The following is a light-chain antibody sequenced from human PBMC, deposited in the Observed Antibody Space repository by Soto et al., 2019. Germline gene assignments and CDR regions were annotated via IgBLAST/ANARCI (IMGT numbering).Light chain of an antibody. CDR3: QQYYSYPPSFT. CDR1: ETVAGSY. Sequence: EIVLTQSPGTLSLSPGERATLSCRASETVAGSYLAWYQQKPGQAPRLLIHGASTRATGIADRFSGSGSGTDFTLTISGLQSEHFETYYCQQYYSYPPSFTFGPGTKVEI. J-gene: IGKJ3*01. CDR2: GAS. V-gene: IGKV3-20*01.